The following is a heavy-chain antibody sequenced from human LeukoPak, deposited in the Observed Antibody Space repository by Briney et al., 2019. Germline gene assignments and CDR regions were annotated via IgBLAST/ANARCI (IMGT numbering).Heavy chain of an antibody. J-gene: IGHJ4*02. V-gene: IGHV4-59*01. Sequence: SETLSLTCTVSGGSMSTYYWTWMRQPPAKGLEWIGFIYYTGSTNYNPSLKSRVTISVDTSKNQFSLKLGSVTAADTAVYYCAGMRITTPTVRTLDYWGQGTLVTVSS. CDR3: AGMRITTPTVRTLDY. CDR1: GGSMSTYY. CDR2: IYYTGST. D-gene: IGHD1-14*01.